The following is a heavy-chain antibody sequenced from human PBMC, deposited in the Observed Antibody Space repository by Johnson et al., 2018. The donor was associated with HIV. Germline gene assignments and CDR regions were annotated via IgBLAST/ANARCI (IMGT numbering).Heavy chain of an antibody. J-gene: IGHJ3*01. CDR2: IRSKAYGGTT. D-gene: IGHD3-22*01. Sequence: EVQLVESGGGLVQPGRSLRLSCTASGFTFDDYAMSWVRQAPGKGLEWVGFIRSKAYGGTTEYAASVKGRFIISRDDSKSIAYLQMNSLKTEDTALYYCTRVVVITQEKWGQGTMVTVSS. CDR3: TRVVVITQEK. V-gene: IGHV3-49*04. CDR1: GFTFDDYA.